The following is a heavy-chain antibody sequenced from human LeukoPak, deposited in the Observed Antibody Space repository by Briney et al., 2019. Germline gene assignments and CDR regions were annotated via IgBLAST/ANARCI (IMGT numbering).Heavy chain of an antibody. CDR3: ARGASPKDAVFFDY. D-gene: IGHD3-16*01. CDR2: VHSSGDI. Sequence: SETLSLTCSVSGVSITSGSYYWGWIRQSAGKGLEWIGRVHSSGDIYHNAAFRSRAAVSGDASKNQFSLQLNSVTAADTAVYYCARGASPKDAVFFDYWGPGALITVSS. CDR1: GVSITSGSYY. V-gene: IGHV4-61*02. J-gene: IGHJ4*02.